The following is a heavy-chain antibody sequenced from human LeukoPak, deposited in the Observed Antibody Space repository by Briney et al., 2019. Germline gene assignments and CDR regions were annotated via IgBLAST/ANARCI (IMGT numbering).Heavy chain of an antibody. CDR2: IYYSGST. CDR3: ARVGQQQLGDSFDY. J-gene: IGHJ4*02. CDR1: GGSISSYY. D-gene: IGHD6-13*01. V-gene: IGHV4-59*01. Sequence: PSETLSLTCTVSGGSISSYYWSWIRRPPGKGLEWIGYIYYSGSTNDNPSLKSRVTISVDTSKNQFSLKLSSVTAADTAVYYCARVGQQQLGDSFDYWGQGTLVTVSS.